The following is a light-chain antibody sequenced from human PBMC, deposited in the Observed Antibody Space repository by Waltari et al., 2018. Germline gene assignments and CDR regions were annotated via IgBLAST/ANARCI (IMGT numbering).Light chain of an antibody. V-gene: IGLV1-44*01. CDR3: ASWDDGLNGWV. CDR2: YTK. CDR1: SSNIGNSL. Sequence: QSLLTPPPPAPGTPGQRVIIACSRSSSNIGNSLVNWYQQVPGSAPNLLIFYTKQRPSPVRDRRSGSKYGTSASLAISDLQSEDEADYHVASWDDGLNGWVFGRGTRLTVL. J-gene: IGLJ3*02.